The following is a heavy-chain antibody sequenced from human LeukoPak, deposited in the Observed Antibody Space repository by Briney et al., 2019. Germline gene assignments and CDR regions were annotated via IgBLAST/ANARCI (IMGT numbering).Heavy chain of an antibody. CDR1: GFTFSRYW. J-gene: IGHJ3*02. V-gene: IGHV3-74*01. CDR2: IKSDGSST. Sequence: GGSLRLSCAASGFTFSRYWIHWVRQAPGKGLVWVSRIKSDGSSTSYADSVKGRFTISRDNSKNSLYLQMNSLRTEDTALYYCAKGPPIDAFDIWGRGTMVTVSS. CDR3: AKGPPIDAFDI.